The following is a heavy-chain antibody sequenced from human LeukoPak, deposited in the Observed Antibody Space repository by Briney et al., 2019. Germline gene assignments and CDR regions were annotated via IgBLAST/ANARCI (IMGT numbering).Heavy chain of an antibody. V-gene: IGHV3-74*01. Sequence: PGGSLRLSCAASGFTFSSYWMHWVRQAPGKGLVWVSRINSDGSSTSYADSVKGRLTISRDNAKNTLYLQMNSLRVEDTAVYYCARDWFSGYDLGAEDYYYGMDVWGQGTTVTVSS. D-gene: IGHD5-12*01. J-gene: IGHJ6*02. CDR3: ARDWFSGYDLGAEDYYYGMDV. CDR1: GFTFSSYW. CDR2: INSDGSST.